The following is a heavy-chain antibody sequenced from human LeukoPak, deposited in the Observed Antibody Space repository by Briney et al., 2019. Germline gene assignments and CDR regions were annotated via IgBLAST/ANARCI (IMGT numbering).Heavy chain of an antibody. V-gene: IGHV1-18*01. CDR2: ISAYNGNT. J-gene: IGHJ6*03. CDR3: ARGWPSIAARTYYYMDV. Sequence: ASVKVSCKASGYTFTIYGISWVRHAPGQGLEWMGWISAYNGNTNYAQKLQGRVTMTTDTSTSTAYMELRSLRSDDTAVYYCARGWPSIAARTYYYMDVWGKGTTVTVSS. CDR1: GYTFTIYG. D-gene: IGHD6-6*01.